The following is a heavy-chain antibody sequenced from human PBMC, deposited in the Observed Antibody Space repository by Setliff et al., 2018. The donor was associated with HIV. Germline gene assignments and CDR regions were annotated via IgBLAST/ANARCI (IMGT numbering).Heavy chain of an antibody. CDR2: ISATAGDT. J-gene: IGHJ5*02. V-gene: IGHV3-23*01. CDR1: GFSFRTYA. D-gene: IGHD2-8*01. Sequence: GGSLRLSCAASGFSFRTYAMSWVRQAPGKGLEWVSAISATAGDTYYADSVKGRFTVSRDNSKTTLFLQLNTLRAEDTAMYYCAKSNANWFDLWGQGTLVTVSS. CDR3: AKSNANWFDL.